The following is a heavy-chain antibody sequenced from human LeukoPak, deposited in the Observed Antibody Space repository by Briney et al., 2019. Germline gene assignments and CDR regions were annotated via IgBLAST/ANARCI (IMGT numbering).Heavy chain of an antibody. J-gene: IGHJ4*02. D-gene: IGHD3-9*01. CDR1: GFTFSSYW. CDR2: INSDGSST. V-gene: IGHV3-74*01. Sequence: HPGGSLRLSCAASGFTFSSYWMHWVRQAPGKGLVWVSRINSDGSSTSYADSVKGRFTISRDNSKNTLYLQMNSLRAEDTAVYYCARSLRGYDILTGYLYWGQGTLVTVSS. CDR3: ARSLRGYDILTGYLY.